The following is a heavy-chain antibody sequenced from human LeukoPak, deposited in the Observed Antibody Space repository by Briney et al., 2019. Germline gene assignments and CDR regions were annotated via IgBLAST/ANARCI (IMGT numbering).Heavy chain of an antibody. J-gene: IGHJ5*02. V-gene: IGHV4-59*12. CDR1: GGSIYNYY. D-gene: IGHD3-10*01. Sequence: KPSETLSLTCSVSGGSIYNYYWSWVRQPPGKGLEWIGYVFHSGYTHYNASLKSRVTISVDTSKNQFSLNVRSVTAADTAVYYCARGNPGLDGSGSYYRRGEPRFDPWGQGTLVTVSS. CDR2: VFHSGYT. CDR3: ARGNPGLDGSGSYYRRGEPRFDP.